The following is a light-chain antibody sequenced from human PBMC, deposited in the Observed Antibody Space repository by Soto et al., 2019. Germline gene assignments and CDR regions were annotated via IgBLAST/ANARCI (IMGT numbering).Light chain of an antibody. CDR2: TSS. J-gene: IGKJ1*01. CDR3: QQSYSTPPT. CDR1: QTIGRN. V-gene: IGKV1-39*01. Sequence: DLQMTQSPASLSASIGDRVTISCRASQTIGRNLNWYQQKPGKAPTLLMFTSSSLQSGVPSRFSGSGSGTDFILTISSLQPEDFATYYCQQSYSTPPTFGQGTKVEI.